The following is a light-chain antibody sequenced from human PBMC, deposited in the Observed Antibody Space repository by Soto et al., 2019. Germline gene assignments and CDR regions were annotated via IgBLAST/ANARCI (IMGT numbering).Light chain of an antibody. Sequence: QSVLTQPPSVSAAPGQKVTVSCSGSSSNIGNNHVSWYQHLPGTAPKVLIYDNNKRPSGIPDRFSGSKSAASATLDITGLQTGDEADYYCGSWDRSLRGWVFGGGTKLTVL. J-gene: IGLJ3*02. V-gene: IGLV1-51*01. CDR1: SSNIGNNH. CDR3: GSWDRSLRGWV. CDR2: DNN.